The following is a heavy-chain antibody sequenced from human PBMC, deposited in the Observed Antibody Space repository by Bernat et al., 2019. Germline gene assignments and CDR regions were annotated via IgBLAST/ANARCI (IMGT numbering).Heavy chain of an antibody. V-gene: IGHV3-15*01. CDR1: GFTFSNAW. Sequence: EVQLVESGGGLVKPGGSLRLSCAASGFTFSNAWMSWVRQAPGKGLEWVGRIKSKTDGGTTDYAAPVKGRFTISRDDSKNTLYLQMNSLKTEDTAVYYCTTELPIVAVLNDYWGQGTLVTVSS. J-gene: IGHJ4*02. D-gene: IGHD5-12*01. CDR2: IKSKTDGGTT. CDR3: TTELPIVAVLNDY.